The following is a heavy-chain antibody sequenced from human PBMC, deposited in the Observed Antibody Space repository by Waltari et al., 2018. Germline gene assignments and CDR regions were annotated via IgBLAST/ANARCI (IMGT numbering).Heavy chain of an antibody. CDR2: IYHSGST. D-gene: IGHD5-12*01. CDR3: ARRGYSGYDFDY. V-gene: IGHV4-38-2*01. Sequence: QVQLQESGPGLVKPSETLSLTCAVSGYSISSGYYWGWIRQPPGKGLEWIGRIYHSGSTYYNPSLKSRVTISVDTSKNQFSLKLSSVTAADTAVYYCARRGYSGYDFDYWGQGTLVTVSS. CDR1: GYSISSGYY. J-gene: IGHJ4*02.